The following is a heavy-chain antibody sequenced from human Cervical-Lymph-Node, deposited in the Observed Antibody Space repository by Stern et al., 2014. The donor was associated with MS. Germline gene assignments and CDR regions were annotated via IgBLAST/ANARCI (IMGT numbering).Heavy chain of an antibody. V-gene: IGHV1-3*01. J-gene: IGHJ4*02. CDR1: GYTFTSYA. D-gene: IGHD6-19*01. Sequence: QVQLVQSGAEVKKPGASVKVSCKASGYTFTSYALHWVRQAPGQRLEWMGWINAGNGNTKYSQKFQDRVTITRDTSASTAYMELSSLRSEDTAVYYCAREYSSGWFPTFVPVAYWGQGTLVTVSS. CDR2: INAGNGNT. CDR3: AREYSSGWFPTFVPVAY.